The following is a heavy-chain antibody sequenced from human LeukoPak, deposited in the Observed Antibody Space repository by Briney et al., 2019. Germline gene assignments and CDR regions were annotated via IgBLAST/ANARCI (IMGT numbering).Heavy chain of an antibody. CDR3: ASKGNSSGWSDLDY. CDR2: INHSGST. J-gene: IGHJ4*02. D-gene: IGHD6-19*01. CDR1: GGSFSGYY. Sequence: SETLSLTCAVYGGSFSGYYWSWIRQPPGKGLEWIGEINHSGSTNYNPSLKSRVTISVDTSKNQFSLKLSSVTAADTAVYYRASKGNSSGWSDLDYWGQGTLVTVSS. V-gene: IGHV4-34*01.